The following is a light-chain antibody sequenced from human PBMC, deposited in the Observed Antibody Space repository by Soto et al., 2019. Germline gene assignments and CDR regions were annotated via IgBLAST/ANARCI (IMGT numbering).Light chain of an antibody. CDR3: KQYGSSPSIT. J-gene: IGKJ5*01. Sequence: EIVLTQSPGTLSLSPGERATLSCRASQSVSSSYLAWYQQKPGQAPRLLIYGASSRATGIPDRFSGSGSGTDFTLTISRLEPEDLAVYYCKQYGSSPSITFSQGTRLEIK. CDR2: GAS. V-gene: IGKV3-20*01. CDR1: QSVSSSY.